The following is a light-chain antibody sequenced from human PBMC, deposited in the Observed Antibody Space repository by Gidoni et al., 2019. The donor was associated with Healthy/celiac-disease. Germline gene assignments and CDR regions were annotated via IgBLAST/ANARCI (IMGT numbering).Light chain of an antibody. CDR1: SGSIASNY. J-gene: IGLJ3*02. CDR3: QSYDSSNWV. V-gene: IGLV6-57*04. CDR2: EDN. Sequence: NFILTQPHSVSESPGQTVTISFTRSSGSIASNYLQWYQQRPGSAPTTVIYEDNQRPSGVPDRFSGSIDSSSNSASLTISGLKTEDEADYYCQSYDSSNWVFGGGTKLTVL.